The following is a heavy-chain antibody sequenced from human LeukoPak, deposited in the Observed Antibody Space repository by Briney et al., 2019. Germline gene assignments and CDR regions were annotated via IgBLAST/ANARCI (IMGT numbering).Heavy chain of an antibody. V-gene: IGHV4-59*01. J-gene: IGHJ4*02. CDR2: IYYSGST. CDR1: GGSISSYY. Sequence: PSETLSLTCTVSGGSISSYYWSWIRQPPGKGLEWIGYIYYSGSTNYNPSLKSRVTISVDTSKNQFSLKLSSVTAADTAVYYCARDIRAAQGRFYWGQGTLVTVSS. D-gene: IGHD3-10*01. CDR3: ARDIRAAQGRFY.